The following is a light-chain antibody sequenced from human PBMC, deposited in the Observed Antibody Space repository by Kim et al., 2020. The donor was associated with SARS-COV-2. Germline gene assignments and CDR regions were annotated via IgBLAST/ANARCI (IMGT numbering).Light chain of an antibody. J-gene: IGKJ2*03. CDR2: RAS. CDR1: QSINTC. V-gene: IGKV1-5*03. Sequence: SAAVGDRVTNTCRASQSINTCLAWYQQKPGKAPKVLIYRASSLESGVPSRFSGSGSGTEFTLTISSLQPDDFATYYCQHYDSYPYSFGQGTKLEI. CDR3: QHYDSYPYS.